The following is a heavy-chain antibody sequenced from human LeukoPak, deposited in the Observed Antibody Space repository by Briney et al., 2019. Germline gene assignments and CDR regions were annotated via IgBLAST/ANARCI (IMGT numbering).Heavy chain of an antibody. Sequence: SETLSLTCAVYGGSFSGYYWSWIRQPPGKGLEWIGEINHSGSTNYNPSLKSRVTISVDTSKNQFSLKLNSVTAADTAVYYCASSGAAGLDWGQGTLVTVSS. J-gene: IGHJ4*02. CDR1: GGSFSGYY. V-gene: IGHV4-34*01. CDR2: INHSGST. D-gene: IGHD6-13*01. CDR3: ASSGAAGLD.